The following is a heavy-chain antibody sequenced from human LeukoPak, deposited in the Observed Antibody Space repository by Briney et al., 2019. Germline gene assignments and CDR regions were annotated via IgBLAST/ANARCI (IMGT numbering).Heavy chain of an antibody. CDR1: GGSISSSSYY. D-gene: IGHD6-6*01. V-gene: IGHV4-39*01. CDR3: ARHRGYTSSYWYFDL. Sequence: KPSETLSLTCTVSGGSISSSSYYWGWVRQPPGKELAWIGTISYSGSTYYNPSLKSRVTISVDTSENQFSLKLSSVTAADTAVYYCARHRGYTSSYWYFDLWGRGTQVTVSS. CDR2: ISYSGST. J-gene: IGHJ2*01.